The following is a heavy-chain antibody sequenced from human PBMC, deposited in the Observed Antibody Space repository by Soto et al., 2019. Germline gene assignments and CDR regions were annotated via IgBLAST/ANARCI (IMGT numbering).Heavy chain of an antibody. J-gene: IGHJ4*02. CDR1: GFTFSTHA. V-gene: IGHV3-23*01. CDR3: AREGGSIGGWFGRKFDS. D-gene: IGHD6-19*01. CDR2: ISSGGTTT. Sequence: GGSLRLSCAASGFTFSTHAMSWVRQAPGKGLEWVSSISSGGTTTFYAASVEGRFTISRDKSKNTLYLQMNSLRADDTAVYYCAREGGSIGGWFGRKFDSWGQGTQVTVSS.